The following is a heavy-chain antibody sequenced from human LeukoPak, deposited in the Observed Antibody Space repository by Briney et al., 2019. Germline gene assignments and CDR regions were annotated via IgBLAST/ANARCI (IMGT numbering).Heavy chain of an antibody. V-gene: IGHV1-2*02. CDR3: ARAEVDTWYYDFWSGYYSRQGAFDI. D-gene: IGHD3-3*01. CDR1: GYTFTGYY. Sequence: ASVKVSCKTSGYTFTGYYMHWVRQAPGQGLEWMGWINPNSGGTNYAQKFQGRVTMTRGTSISTTYMELSRLRSDDTAVYYCARAEVDTWYYDFWSGYYSRQGAFDIWGQGTMVTVSS. J-gene: IGHJ3*02. CDR2: INPNSGGT.